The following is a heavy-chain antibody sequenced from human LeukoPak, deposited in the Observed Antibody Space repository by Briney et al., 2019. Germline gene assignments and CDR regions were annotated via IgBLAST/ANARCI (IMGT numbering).Heavy chain of an antibody. Sequence: SETLSLTCTVSGGTISRYYWSWIRQPPGKGLEWISYIDYSGSTNYNPSLKSRLTISLDASKNQFSLKLSSVTAADTAVYYCARDRRRDLLHAFDIWGQGTMVTVSS. J-gene: IGHJ3*02. D-gene: IGHD1-26*01. CDR2: IDYSGST. CDR3: ARDRRRDLLHAFDI. V-gene: IGHV4-59*01. CDR1: GGTISRYY.